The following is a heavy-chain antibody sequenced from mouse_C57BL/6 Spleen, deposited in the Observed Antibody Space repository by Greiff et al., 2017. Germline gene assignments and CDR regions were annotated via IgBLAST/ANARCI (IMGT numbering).Heavy chain of an antibody. V-gene: IGHV5-9*01. CDR2: ISGGGGNT. Sequence: DVQLVESGGGLVKPGGSLKLSCAASGFTFSSYTMSWVRQTPEKRLEWVATISGGGGNTYYPDSVKGRFTIPRDTAKNTLYLQMSSLASEYTALYYCARLPIYYGNLYYFDYWGQGTTLTVSS. CDR1: GFTFSSYT. CDR3: ARLPIYYGNLYYFDY. J-gene: IGHJ2*01. D-gene: IGHD2-1*01.